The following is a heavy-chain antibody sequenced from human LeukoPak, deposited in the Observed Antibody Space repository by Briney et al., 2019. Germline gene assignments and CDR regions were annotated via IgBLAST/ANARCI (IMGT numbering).Heavy chain of an antibody. D-gene: IGHD3-16*01. CDR1: GGSISSSSYY. CDR2: IYYSGST. V-gene: IGHV4-39*07. Sequence: SETLSLTCTVSGGSISSSSYYWAWIRQPPGKGLEWIGSIYYSGSTYYNPSLKSRVTISVDTSKNQFSLKLSSVTAADTAVYYCARGGVSAFDYWGQGTLVTVSS. CDR3: ARGGVSAFDY. J-gene: IGHJ4*02.